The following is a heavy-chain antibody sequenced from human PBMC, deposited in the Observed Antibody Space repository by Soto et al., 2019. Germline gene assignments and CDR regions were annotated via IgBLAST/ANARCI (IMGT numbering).Heavy chain of an antibody. Sequence: PSETLSLTCTVSGGSISSYYWSWIRQPPGKGLEWIGYIYYSGSTNYNPSLKSRVTISVDTSKNQFSLKLSSVTAADTAVYYCARDRGITGTGSFDYWGQGTLVTVS. V-gene: IGHV4-59*01. D-gene: IGHD1-20*01. CDR1: GGSISSYY. J-gene: IGHJ4*02. CDR2: IYYSGST. CDR3: ARDRGITGTGSFDY.